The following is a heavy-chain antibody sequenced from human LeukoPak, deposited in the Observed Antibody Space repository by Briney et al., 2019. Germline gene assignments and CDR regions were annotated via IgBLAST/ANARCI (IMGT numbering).Heavy chain of an antibody. D-gene: IGHD4-17*01. CDR2: ISSSSSYI. CDR1: GFTFSSYS. V-gene: IGHV3-21*01. Sequence: GGSLRLSCAASGFTFSSYSMNWVRQAPGKGLEWVSSISSSSSYIYYADSVKGRFTTSRDNAKNSLYLQMNSLRAEDTAVYYCATTTVTTEDSDAFDIWGQGTMVTVSS. CDR3: ATTTVTTEDSDAFDI. J-gene: IGHJ3*02.